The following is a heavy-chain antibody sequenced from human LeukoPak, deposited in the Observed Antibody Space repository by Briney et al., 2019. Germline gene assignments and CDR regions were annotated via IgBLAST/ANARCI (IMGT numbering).Heavy chain of an antibody. Sequence: GGSLRLSCAASGFTFSSYAMHWVRQAPGKGLEWVAVISYDGSNKYYADSVKGRFTISRDNSKNTLYLQMNSLRAEDTAVYYCARDPVYYGSGSYSRFDPWGQGTLDTVSS. J-gene: IGHJ5*02. CDR1: GFTFSSYA. CDR3: ARDPVYYGSGSYSRFDP. CDR2: ISYDGSNK. V-gene: IGHV3-30*04. D-gene: IGHD3-10*01.